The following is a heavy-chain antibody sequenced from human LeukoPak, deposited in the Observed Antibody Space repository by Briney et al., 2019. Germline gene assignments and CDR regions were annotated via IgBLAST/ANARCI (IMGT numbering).Heavy chain of an antibody. J-gene: IGHJ6*02. V-gene: IGHV3-30-3*01. CDR2: ISYDGSNK. CDR1: GFTFSSYA. CDR3: ARDRGQWLYDYYYYGMDV. Sequence: PGGSLRLSCAASGFTFSSYAMHWVRQAPGKGLEWVAVISYDGSNKYYADSVKGRFTISRDNSKNTLYLQMNSLRAEDTAVYYCARDRGQWLYDYYYYGMDVWGQGTTVTVSS. D-gene: IGHD6-19*01.